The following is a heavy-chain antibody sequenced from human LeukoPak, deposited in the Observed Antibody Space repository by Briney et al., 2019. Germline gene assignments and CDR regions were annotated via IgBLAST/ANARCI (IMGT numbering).Heavy chain of an antibody. CDR3: ARAGGGAIFGVYFDY. V-gene: IGHV4-39*07. Sequence: SETLSLTCTVSGGSISSSSYYWGWIRQPPGKGLEWIGSIYYSGSTYYNPSLKSRVTMSVDTSKNQFSLKLSSVTAADTAVYYCARAGGGAIFGVYFDYWGQGTLVTVSS. J-gene: IGHJ4*02. CDR1: GGSISSSSYY. D-gene: IGHD3-3*01. CDR2: IYYSGST.